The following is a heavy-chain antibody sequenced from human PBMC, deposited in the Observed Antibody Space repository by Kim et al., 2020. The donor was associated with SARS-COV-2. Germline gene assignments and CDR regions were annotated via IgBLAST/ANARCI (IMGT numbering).Heavy chain of an antibody. D-gene: IGHD6-19*01. J-gene: IGHJ4*02. CDR2: VYSSGST. CDR3: ARCRRSGLYYIDF. V-gene: IGHV4-39*01. Sequence: SETLSLTCTVSGDSIITSSDYWGWIRQPPGKGLEWIGSVYSSGSTYYNPSLKSRVTVSVDTSKSQFSLRLTSVTATDTAVYYCARCRRSGLYYIDFWGQGTQVTVSS. CDR1: GDSIITSSDY.